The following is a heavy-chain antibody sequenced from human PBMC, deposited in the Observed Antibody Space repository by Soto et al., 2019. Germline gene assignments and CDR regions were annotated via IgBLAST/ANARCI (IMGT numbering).Heavy chain of an antibody. V-gene: IGHV3-23*01. D-gene: IGHD2-15*01. Sequence: EVQLLESGGGLVQPGGSLRLSCAASGFTFSSYAMSWVRQAPGKGLEWVSAISGSGGSTYYADSVKGRFTISRDNSKNTLYLQMNSLRAEDTAVYYCAKDIGVVVVAATRLGDYWGQGTLVTVSS. CDR2: ISGSGGST. CDR1: GFTFSSYA. CDR3: AKDIGVVVVAATRLGDY. J-gene: IGHJ4*02.